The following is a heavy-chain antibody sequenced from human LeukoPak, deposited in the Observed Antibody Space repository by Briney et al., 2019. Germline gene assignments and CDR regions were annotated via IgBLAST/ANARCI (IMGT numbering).Heavy chain of an antibody. D-gene: IGHD6-13*01. CDR3: ARDSSSWSNYYYYMDV. V-gene: IGHV4-39*07. Sequence: SETLSLTCTVSGGSISSSSYYWGWIRQPPGKGLEWIGSIYTSGSTNYNPSLKSRVTMSVDTSKNQFSLKLSSVTAADTAVYYCARDSSSWSNYYYYMDVWGKGTTVTVSS. CDR2: IYTSGST. J-gene: IGHJ6*03. CDR1: GGSISSSSYY.